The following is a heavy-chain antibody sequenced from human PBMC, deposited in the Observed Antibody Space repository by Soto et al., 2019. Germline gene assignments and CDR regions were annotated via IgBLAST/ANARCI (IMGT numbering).Heavy chain of an antibody. CDR3: ARDPSITIFGVVTYTYFDY. D-gene: IGHD3-3*01. Sequence: GSLRISCAASGFPFRSYGMHWVRQAPGKGLEWVAVIWYDGSNKYYADSVKGRFTISRDNSKNTLYLQMNSLRAEDTAVYYCARDPSITIFGVVTYTYFDYWGQGTLVTVSS. CDR1: GFPFRSYG. V-gene: IGHV3-33*01. J-gene: IGHJ4*02. CDR2: IWYDGSNK.